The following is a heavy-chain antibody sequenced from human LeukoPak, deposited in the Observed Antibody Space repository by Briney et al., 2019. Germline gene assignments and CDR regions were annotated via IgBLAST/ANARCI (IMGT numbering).Heavy chain of an antibody. D-gene: IGHD1-26*01. V-gene: IGHV4-4*02. Sequence: PSGTLSLTCAVSGGSILSTNWWSWVRQPPGRGLEWIGEVRLSGASNYNPSLKSRVNMSIDKSRNQLSLELTSVTAADTAMYYCARESGAFSPFGFWGQGTLVTVSS. CDR1: GGSILSTNW. CDR3: ARESGAFSPFGF. CDR2: VRLSGAS. J-gene: IGHJ1*01.